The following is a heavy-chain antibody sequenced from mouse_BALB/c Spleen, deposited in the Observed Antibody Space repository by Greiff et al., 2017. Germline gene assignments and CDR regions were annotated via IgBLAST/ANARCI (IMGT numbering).Heavy chain of an antibody. D-gene: IGHD6-5*01. CDR2: ILPGSGST. J-gene: IGHJ4*01. CDR1: GYTFSSYW. Sequence: VQLKESGAELMKPGASVKISCKATGYTFSSYWIEWVKQRPGHGLEWIGEILPGSGSTNYNEKFKGKATFTADTSSNTAYMQLSSLTSEDSAVYYCARSSYAYAMDYWGQGTSVTVSS. CDR3: ARSSYAYAMDY. V-gene: IGHV1-9*01.